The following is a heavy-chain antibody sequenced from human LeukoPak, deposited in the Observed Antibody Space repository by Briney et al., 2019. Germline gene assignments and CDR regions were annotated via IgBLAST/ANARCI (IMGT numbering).Heavy chain of an antibody. CDR2: IKTDGTDK. J-gene: IGHJ4*02. V-gene: IGHV3-7*01. CDR3: GGLWGLFDS. D-gene: IGHD3-16*01. CDR1: GFTFCSSW. Sequence: GGSLRLSCAASGFTFCSSWMSWVRQAPGKGLEWVANIKTDGTDKNYVDSVKGRFTISRDNARYFLYLQMDSLRAEDTAVYYWGGLWGLFDSVGQGTLVTVSS.